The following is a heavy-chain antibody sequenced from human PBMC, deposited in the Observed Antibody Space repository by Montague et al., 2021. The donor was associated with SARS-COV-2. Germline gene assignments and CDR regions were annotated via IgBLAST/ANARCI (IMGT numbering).Heavy chain of an antibody. CDR3: ARHSGRDTIFGVVIIPDAFDI. J-gene: IGHJ3*02. CDR1: GGSISSTDHF. D-gene: IGHD3-3*01. CDR2: IYYTGST. Sequence: SETLSLTCTVSGGSISSTDHFWGWIRQPPGKGLEWIGSIYYTGSTFYTPSLKSRVTISVDTSKNEFSLKLSSVTAADTAVYYCARHSGRDTIFGVVIIPDAFDIWGQGTMVTVSS. V-gene: IGHV4-39*01.